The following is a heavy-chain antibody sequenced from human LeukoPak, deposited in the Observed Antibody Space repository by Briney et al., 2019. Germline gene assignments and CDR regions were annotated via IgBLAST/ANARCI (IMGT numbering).Heavy chain of an antibody. J-gene: IGHJ4*02. CDR1: GFTFSSYW. CDR2: INSDGSST. D-gene: IGHD3-10*01. V-gene: IGHV3-74*01. Sequence: PGGSPRLSCAASGFTFSSYWMHWVRQAPGKGLVWVSRINSDGSSTSYADSVKGRFTISRDNAKNTLYLQMNSLRAEDTAVYYCARSMVRGVSDYWGQGTLVTVSS. CDR3: ARSMVRGVSDY.